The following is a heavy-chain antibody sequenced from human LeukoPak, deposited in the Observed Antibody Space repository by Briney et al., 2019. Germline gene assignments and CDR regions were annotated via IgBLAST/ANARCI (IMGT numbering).Heavy chain of an antibody. D-gene: IGHD3-22*01. CDR1: GGTFTNYA. CDR2: IIPIFDSA. V-gene: IGHV1-69*05. J-gene: IGHJ4*02. CDR3: ASQDASIYSESSTSPTYSD. Sequence: SVKVSCKASGGTFTNYAFNWVRQAPGQGLEWLGRIIPIFDSAHYAQRFQGRITITTDESSTTAYMTLSSLTSDDTAVYYCASQDASIYSESSTSPTYSDWGQGTLVTVS.